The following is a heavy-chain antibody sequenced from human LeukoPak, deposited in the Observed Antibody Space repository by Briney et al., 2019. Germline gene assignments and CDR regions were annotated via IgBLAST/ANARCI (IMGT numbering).Heavy chain of an antibody. V-gene: IGHV3-23*01. CDR2: ISPTTGTT. Sequence: GGSLRLSCAASGFTFSSYAMSWIRQAPGKGLEWLSAISPTTGTTFYADSVKGRFTISRDNSKNTLFLQMNSLRAEDTAVYYCATKTSNGDLYFDYWGQGNLVTVSS. CDR3: ATKTSNGDLYFDY. J-gene: IGHJ4*02. D-gene: IGHD4-17*01. CDR1: GFTFSSYA.